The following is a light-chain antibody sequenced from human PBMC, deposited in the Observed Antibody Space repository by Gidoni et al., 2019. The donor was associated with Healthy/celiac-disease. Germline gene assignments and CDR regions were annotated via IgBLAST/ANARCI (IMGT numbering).Light chain of an antibody. CDR2: EVS. V-gene: IGLV2-14*01. Sequence: QSALTQPASVSASPGQSITISCTGTSSDVGGYNYVSGYQQHPGKATKLMIYEVSNRPSGVSNRFSGSKSGNTASLTISGLQAEDEADYYCSSYTSSSTVVFGGGTKLPVL. CDR1: SSDVGGYNY. CDR3: SSYTSSSTVV. J-gene: IGLJ2*01.